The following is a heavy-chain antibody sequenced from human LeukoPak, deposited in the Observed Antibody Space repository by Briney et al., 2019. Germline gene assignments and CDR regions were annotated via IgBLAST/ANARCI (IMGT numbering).Heavy chain of an antibody. V-gene: IGHV4-4*07. D-gene: IGHD6-13*01. CDR1: GGSISNYY. CDR3: ARDRSSRWDSDWFDP. J-gene: IGHJ5*02. CDR2: IHTSGSN. Sequence: SETLCLTCTVSGGSISNYYWSWFRQPAGKGLEWIGRIHTSGSNNYNPSLKSRVTMSVDTSKNQFSLKLTSVTAADTAVYYCARDRSSRWDSDWFDPWGQGTLVTVSS.